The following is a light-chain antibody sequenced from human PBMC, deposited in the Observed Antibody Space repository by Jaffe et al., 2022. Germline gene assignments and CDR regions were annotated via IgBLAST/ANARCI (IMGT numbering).Light chain of an antibody. CDR1: TSDVGSYNY. Sequence: QSALTQPASVSASPGQSITISCTGTTSDVGSYNYVSWYQQHPGKAPKLMIYDVSDRPSGVSNRFSGSKSANTASLTISGLQAEDEADYYCSSYTGSSTPLVFGTGTKVTVL. J-gene: IGLJ1*01. CDR3: SSYTGSSTPLV. V-gene: IGLV2-14*01. CDR2: DVS.